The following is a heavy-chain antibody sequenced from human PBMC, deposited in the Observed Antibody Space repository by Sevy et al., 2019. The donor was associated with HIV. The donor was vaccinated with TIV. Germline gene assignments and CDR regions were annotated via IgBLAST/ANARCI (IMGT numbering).Heavy chain of an antibody. CDR3: ARDRVMYYYDSSGYYTSGYGMDV. D-gene: IGHD3-22*01. CDR2: IYSGDNT. Sequence: GGSLRLSCAVSGFSVNDNYMSWVRQAPGKGLEWVSVIYSGDNTDYTDSVKGRFTISRDNSKNTVYLQMNSLRAEDTAVYYCARDRVMYYYDSSGYYTSGYGMDVWGQRTTVTVSS. CDR1: GFSVNDNY. V-gene: IGHV3-53*01. J-gene: IGHJ6*02.